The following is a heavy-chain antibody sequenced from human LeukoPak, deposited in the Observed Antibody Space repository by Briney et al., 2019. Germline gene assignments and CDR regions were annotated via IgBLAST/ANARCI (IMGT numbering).Heavy chain of an antibody. CDR1: GDSVSSKSAS. Sequence: SQTLSLTCAISGDSVSSKSASWNWIRQSPSRGLEWLGRTYSRSKWFNDYAVSVKSRISINPDTSKNQFSLHLTSVTPNDTAVYYCARGTGSLDYWGQGTLVTVSS. D-gene: IGHD1-26*01. J-gene: IGHJ4*02. V-gene: IGHV6-1*01. CDR2: TYSRSKWFN. CDR3: ARGTGSLDY.